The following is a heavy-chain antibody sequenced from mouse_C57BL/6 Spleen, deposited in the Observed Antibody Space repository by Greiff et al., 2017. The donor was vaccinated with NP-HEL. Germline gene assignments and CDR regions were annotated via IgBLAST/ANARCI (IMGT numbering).Heavy chain of an antibody. D-gene: IGHD1-1*01. J-gene: IGHJ3*01. Sequence: EVQLQQSGPELVKPGASVKMSCKASGYTFTDYNMHWVKQSHGKSLEWIGYINPNNGGTSYNQKFKGKATLTVNKSSSTAYMELRSLTSEDSAVYYCARLGHYYGSSYGAWFAYWGQGTLVTVSA. CDR2: INPNNGGT. CDR3: ARLGHYYGSSYGAWFAY. CDR1: GYTFTDYN. V-gene: IGHV1-22*01.